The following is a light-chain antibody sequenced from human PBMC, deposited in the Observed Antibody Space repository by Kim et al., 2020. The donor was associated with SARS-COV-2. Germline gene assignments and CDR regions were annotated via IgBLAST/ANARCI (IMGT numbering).Light chain of an antibody. J-gene: IGLJ1*01. Sequence: VSPGQTASITCSGDKLGDKYASWYQQKAGQSTVLVIYENTKRPSGIPGRFSGSNSGNTATLTISGTQAMDEADYYCQAWDSSTGVFGTGTKVTVL. CDR2: ENT. V-gene: IGLV3-1*01. CDR3: QAWDSSTGV. CDR1: KLGDKY.